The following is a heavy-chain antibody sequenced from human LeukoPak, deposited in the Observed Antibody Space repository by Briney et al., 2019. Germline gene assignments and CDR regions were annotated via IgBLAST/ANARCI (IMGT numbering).Heavy chain of an antibody. CDR2: ISYIGTT. CDR3: ARRNRYCNGGSCAHHHDS. CDR1: GFTFSSYGM. J-gene: IGHJ4*02. V-gene: IGHV4-4*02. D-gene: IGHD2-15*01. Sequence: GSLRLSCAASGFTFSSYGMSWVRQSPGKGLEWIAEISYIGTTFYNPSLESRVSISLDTSKNQFSLKLNAVTAADTALYYCARRNRYCNGGSCAHHHDSWGQGTLVIVSS.